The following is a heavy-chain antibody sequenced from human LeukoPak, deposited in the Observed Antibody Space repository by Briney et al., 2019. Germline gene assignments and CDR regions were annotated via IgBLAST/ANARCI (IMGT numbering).Heavy chain of an antibody. CDR2: IYYSGST. V-gene: IGHV4-59*01. J-gene: IGHJ6*02. Sequence: SETLSLTCTVSGGSTSSYYWSWVREPPGKGLGWVGYIYYSGSTNYNPSLKRRVTISVDTSKNQFSLKLNSVTAADTAVYYCARDRITMVRGALRYYGMDVWGQGTTVTVSS. CDR3: ARDRITMVRGALRYYGMDV. CDR1: GGSTSSYY. D-gene: IGHD3-10*01.